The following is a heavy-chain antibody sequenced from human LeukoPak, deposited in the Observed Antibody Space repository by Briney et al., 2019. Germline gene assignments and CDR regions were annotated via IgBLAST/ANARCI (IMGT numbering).Heavy chain of an antibody. Sequence: GASVKVSCKASGYTFTSYDINWVRQAAGQGLEWMGWMNPNSGNTGYAQKFQGRVTMTRNTSISTAYMELSSLTSDDTAMYYCARGPHGGYNRNYRYDYWGQGTLVTVSS. J-gene: IGHJ4*02. CDR1: GYTFTSYD. CDR3: ARGPHGGYNRNYRYDY. CDR2: MNPNSGNT. D-gene: IGHD1-7*01. V-gene: IGHV1-8*01.